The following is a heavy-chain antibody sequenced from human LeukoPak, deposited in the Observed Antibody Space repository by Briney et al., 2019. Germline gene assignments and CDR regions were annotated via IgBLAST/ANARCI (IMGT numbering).Heavy chain of an antibody. J-gene: IGHJ4*02. V-gene: IGHV3-23*01. CDR2: ISGSGGST. CDR3: AKAYYYDSSGYYTPFDY. D-gene: IGHD3-22*01. Sequence: PGGSLRLSCAASGFTFSSYAMSWVRQAPGKGLEWVSAISGSGGSTYYADSVKGRFTISRDNSKNTLYLQMNSLRAEDTAVYCCAKAYYYDSSGYYTPFDYWGQGTLVTVSS. CDR1: GFTFSSYA.